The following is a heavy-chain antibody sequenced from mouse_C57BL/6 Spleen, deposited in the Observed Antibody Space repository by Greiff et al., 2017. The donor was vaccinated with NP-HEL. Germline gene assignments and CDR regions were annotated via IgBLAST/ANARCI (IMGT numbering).Heavy chain of an antibody. CDR1: GYTFTSYW. CDR3: ARRDLLLYFDY. V-gene: IGHV1-50*01. CDR2: IDPSDSYT. J-gene: IGHJ2*01. Sequence: QVQLQQPGAELVKPGASVKLSCKASGYTFTSYWMQWVKQRPGQGLEWIGEIDPSDSYTNYNQKFKGKATLTVDTSSSTAYMQLSSLTSEDSAVYYCARRDLLLYFDYWGQGTTLTVSS. D-gene: IGHD1-1*01.